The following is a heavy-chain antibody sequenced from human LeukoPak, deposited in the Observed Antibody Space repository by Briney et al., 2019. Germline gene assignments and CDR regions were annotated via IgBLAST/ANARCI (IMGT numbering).Heavy chain of an antibody. CDR3: ASLSYSSSSDLDY. CDR1: GFTFSTYA. V-gene: IGHV3-23*01. CDR2: ISASVGTT. J-gene: IGHJ4*02. D-gene: IGHD6-6*01. Sequence: EGSLRLSCAASGFTFSTYAMTWVRQAPGKGLEWVSAISASVGTTYYADSVKGRFTISRDNSKNTLYLQMNSLRAEDTAVYYCASLSYSSSSDLDYWGQGSLDTVSS.